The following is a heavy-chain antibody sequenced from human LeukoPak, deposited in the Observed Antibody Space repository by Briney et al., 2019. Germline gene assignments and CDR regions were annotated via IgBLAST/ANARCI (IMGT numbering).Heavy chain of an antibody. CDR1: GGTFSSYA. CDR3: ARTVVPAAKGEYAFDI. Sequence: ASVKVSCKASGGTFSSYAISWVRQAPGQGLEWMGGIIPIFGTANYAQKFQGRVTITTDESTSTAYMELSSLRSEDTAVYYCARTVVPAAKGEYAFDIWGQGTMVTVSS. CDR2: IIPIFGTA. V-gene: IGHV1-69*05. J-gene: IGHJ3*02. D-gene: IGHD2-2*01.